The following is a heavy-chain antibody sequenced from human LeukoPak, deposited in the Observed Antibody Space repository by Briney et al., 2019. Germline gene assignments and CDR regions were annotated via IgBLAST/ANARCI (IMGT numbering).Heavy chain of an antibody. V-gene: IGHV4-59*01. CDR3: ARGVPEYYDFWSGYFYYFDY. CDR2: IFDSGST. J-gene: IGHJ4*02. Sequence: PSVTLSLTCTVSGGSISSYYWTWIRQPPGKGLEWIGYIFDSGSTNYSPSLKSRVTISLDTSKNQFSLKLTSVTAADTAVYYCARGVPEYYDFWSGYFYYFDYWGQGTLVTVSS. D-gene: IGHD3-3*01. CDR1: GGSISSYY.